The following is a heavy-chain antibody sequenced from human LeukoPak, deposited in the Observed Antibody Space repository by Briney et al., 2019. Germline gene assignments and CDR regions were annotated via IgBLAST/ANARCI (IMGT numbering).Heavy chain of an antibody. V-gene: IGHV4-59*01. Sequence: SETLSLTCTVSGGSISSYYWSWIRQPPGKGLEWIGYIYYSGSTNYNPSLKSRVTISVDTSKNQFSLKLSSVTAADTAVYYCARDYNDSSGHNIHAFDIWGQGTMVTVSS. CDR3: ARDYNDSSGHNIHAFDI. CDR2: IYYSGST. D-gene: IGHD3-22*01. J-gene: IGHJ3*02. CDR1: GGSISSYY.